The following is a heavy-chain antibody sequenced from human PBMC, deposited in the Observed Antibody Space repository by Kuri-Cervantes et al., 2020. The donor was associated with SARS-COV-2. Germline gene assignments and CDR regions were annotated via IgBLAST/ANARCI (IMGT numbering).Heavy chain of an antibody. V-gene: IGHV4-39*01. CDR3: ARLGFSGYEGWFDP. D-gene: IGHD5-12*01. Sequence: SETLSLTCTVSGGSISSSSYYWGWIRQPPGKGLEWIGSNYYSGSTYYNPSRKSRVTISVDTSKHQFCLKLSAVTAADSAVYCCARLGFSGYEGWFDPWGQGALVTVSS. J-gene: IGHJ5*02. CDR2: NYYSGST. CDR1: GGSISSSSYY.